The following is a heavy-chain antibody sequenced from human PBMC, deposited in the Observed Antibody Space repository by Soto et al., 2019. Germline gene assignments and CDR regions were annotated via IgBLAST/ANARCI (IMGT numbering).Heavy chain of an antibody. Sequence: QVQLVQSGAEVKKPGASVKVSCKASGYTFTGYDLHWVRQAPGQGLEWMGWISGNSGATNYAQKFQGRVTMARDTSIITAYVDLSRLTSDDTAVYYCARGFCFASGCSHFFDYWGEGSLVTVSA. CDR2: ISGNSGAT. D-gene: IGHD6-19*01. CDR3: ARGFCFASGCSHFFDY. V-gene: IGHV1-2*02. CDR1: GYTFTGYD. J-gene: IGHJ4*02.